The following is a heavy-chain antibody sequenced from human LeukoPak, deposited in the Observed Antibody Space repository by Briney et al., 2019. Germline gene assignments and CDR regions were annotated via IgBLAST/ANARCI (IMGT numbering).Heavy chain of an antibody. CDR3: ARVGNYYDRNPFDI. V-gene: IGHV1-18*01. Sequence: ASVKVSCKASGYTFTSYGISWVRQAPGQGLEWMGWISGYNGYTTHAQKLQGRVTMATDTSTSTAYMELRSLTSDDTAVYYCARVGNYYDRNPFDIWGQGTMVTVSS. D-gene: IGHD3-22*01. CDR2: ISGYNGYT. CDR1: GYTFTSYG. J-gene: IGHJ3*02.